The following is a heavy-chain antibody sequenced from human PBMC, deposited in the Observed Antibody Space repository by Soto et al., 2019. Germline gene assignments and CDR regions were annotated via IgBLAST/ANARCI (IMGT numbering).Heavy chain of an antibody. CDR1: GDTFNFYS. CDR2: VNPILSMS. D-gene: IGHD3-10*01. J-gene: IGHJ4*02. Sequence: QVQLVQSGAEVKRPGSSVKVSCKASGDTFNFYSINWVRQAPGLGLEWMGRVNPILSMSNYAQRFQDRVTMTAEKSTSTAYMELSGLRSEDTAIYYCATSYGSGYRAFDFWGQGALVTVSS. CDR3: ATSYGSGYRAFDF. V-gene: IGHV1-69*04.